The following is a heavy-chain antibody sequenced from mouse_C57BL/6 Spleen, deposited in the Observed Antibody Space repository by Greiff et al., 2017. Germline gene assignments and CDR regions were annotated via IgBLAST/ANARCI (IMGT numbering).Heavy chain of an antibody. Sequence: VQLQQPGAELVKPGASVKMSCKASGYTFTSYWITWVKQRPGQGLEWIGDLYPGSGSTNYNEKFKSKATLTVDTSSSTAYMQLSSLTSEDSAVYYWARGITTVVGYGYFDVWGTGTTVTVSS. V-gene: IGHV1-55*01. CDR3: ARGITTVVGYGYFDV. J-gene: IGHJ1*03. CDR2: LYPGSGST. D-gene: IGHD1-1*01. CDR1: GYTFTSYW.